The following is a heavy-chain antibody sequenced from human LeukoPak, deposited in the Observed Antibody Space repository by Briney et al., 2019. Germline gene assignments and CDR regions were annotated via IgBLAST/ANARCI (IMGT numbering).Heavy chain of an antibody. CDR1: GFTFSSYS. V-gene: IGHV3-23*01. J-gene: IGHJ4*02. Sequence: GGSLRLSCAASGFTFSSYSMNWVRQAPGKGLEWVSAISGSGGSTYYADSVKGRFTISRDNSKNTLYLQMNSLRAEDTAVYYCAKVPRIVGATWYFDYWGQGTLVTVSS. CDR2: ISGSGGST. CDR3: AKVPRIVGATWYFDY. D-gene: IGHD1-26*01.